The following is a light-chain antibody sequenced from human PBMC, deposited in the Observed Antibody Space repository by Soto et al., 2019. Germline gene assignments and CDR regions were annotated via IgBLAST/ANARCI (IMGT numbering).Light chain of an antibody. Sequence: EIVLTQSPATLSLSPGERATLSCRASQSVNNYLGWYQQKSGQAPRLLISDVSKRATGIPARFSGSGSGTDFTLTISSLEPEDFAIYYWQHRVNWPTFGGGTKVEIK. J-gene: IGKJ4*01. V-gene: IGKV3-11*01. CDR3: QHRVNWPT. CDR2: DVS. CDR1: QSVNNY.